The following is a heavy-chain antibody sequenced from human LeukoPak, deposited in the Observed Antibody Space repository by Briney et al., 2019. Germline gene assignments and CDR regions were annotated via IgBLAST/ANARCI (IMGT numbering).Heavy chain of an antibody. CDR1: GGSISSGGYY. V-gene: IGHV4-31*03. CDR3: ARDIPRDGYNIGDAFDI. J-gene: IGHJ3*02. CDR2: IYYSGST. D-gene: IGHD5-24*01. Sequence: SETLSLTCTVSGGSISSGGYYRSWIRQHPGKGLEWIGYIYYSGSTYYNPSLKSRVTISVDTSKNQFSLKLSSVTAADTAVYYCARDIPRDGYNIGDAFDIWGQGTMVTVSS.